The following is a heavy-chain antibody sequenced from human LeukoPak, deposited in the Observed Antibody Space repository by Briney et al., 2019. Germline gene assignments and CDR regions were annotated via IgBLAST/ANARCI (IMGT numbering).Heavy chain of an antibody. Sequence: SETLSLTCRVSGDPINTSYGSWIRQPPGQAPEWIGYINNIGSTNYNPSLKSRVTMSVDTSEKQFSLQLTSVTAADTALYYCARLVEYTTGWYRSYHFDSWGQGTLVTVSS. CDR3: ARLVEYTTGWYRSYHFDS. D-gene: IGHD6-19*01. CDR1: GDPINTSY. J-gene: IGHJ4*02. CDR2: INNIGST. V-gene: IGHV4-4*09.